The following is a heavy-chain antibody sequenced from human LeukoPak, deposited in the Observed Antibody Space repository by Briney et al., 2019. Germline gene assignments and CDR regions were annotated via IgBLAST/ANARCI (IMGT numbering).Heavy chain of an antibody. CDR3: ARNRHDFWSGYLPPDY. J-gene: IGHJ4*02. CDR2: INHSGST. Sequence: SETLSLTCAVYGGSFSGYYWSWIRQPPGKGLEWIGEINHSGSTNYNPSLKSRVTISVDTSKNQFSLKLSSVTAADTAVYYCARNRHDFWSGYLPPDYWGQGTLVTVSS. D-gene: IGHD3-3*01. V-gene: IGHV4-34*01. CDR1: GGSFSGYY.